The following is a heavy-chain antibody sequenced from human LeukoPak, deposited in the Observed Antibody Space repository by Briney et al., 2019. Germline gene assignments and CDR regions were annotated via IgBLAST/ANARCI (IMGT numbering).Heavy chain of an antibody. CDR1: GFTFDDYA. J-gene: IGHJ4*02. CDR2: ISSSSSYI. CDR3: ARTHDYGDYVDY. D-gene: IGHD4-17*01. V-gene: IGHV3-21*01. Sequence: PGGSLRLSCAASGFTFDDYAMHWVRQAPGKGLEWVSSISSSSSYIYYADSVKGRFTISRDNAKNSLYLQMNSLRAEDTAVYYCARTHDYGDYVDYWGQGTLVTVSS.